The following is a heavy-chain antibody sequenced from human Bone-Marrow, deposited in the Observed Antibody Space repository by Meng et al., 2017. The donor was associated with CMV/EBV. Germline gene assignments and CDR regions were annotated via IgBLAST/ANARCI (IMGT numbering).Heavy chain of an antibody. CDR2: IKQDGSEK. D-gene: IGHD3-3*01. V-gene: IGHV3-7*01. CDR1: GFTFSSYW. CDR3: ARDPLRFLEWLDAFDI. J-gene: IGHJ3*02. Sequence: GESLKISCAASGFTFSSYWMSWVRQAPGKGLEWVANIKQDGSEKYYVDSVKGRFTISRDNAKNSLYLQMNSLRAEDTAVYYCARDPLRFLEWLDAFDIWGQGTRVTV.